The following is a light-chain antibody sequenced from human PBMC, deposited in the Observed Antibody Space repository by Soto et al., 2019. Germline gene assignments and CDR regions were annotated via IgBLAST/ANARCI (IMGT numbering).Light chain of an antibody. CDR1: SSNIGSAY. Sequence: QSVLTQPPSASGTPGQTVTLSCSGSSSNIGSAYIYWYQHLPGTAPNLLIYRNNQRPSGVPDRFSASTSGTSASLAISGLRSEDDADYYCAAWDDSFVVFGGGTKLTVL. V-gene: IGLV1-47*01. CDR3: AAWDDSFVV. CDR2: RNN. J-gene: IGLJ2*01.